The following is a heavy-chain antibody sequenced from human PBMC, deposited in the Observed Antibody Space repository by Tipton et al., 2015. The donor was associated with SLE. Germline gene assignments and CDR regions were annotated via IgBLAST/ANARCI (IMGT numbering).Heavy chain of an antibody. CDR1: GFTFSSYA. V-gene: IGHV3-33*08. J-gene: IGHJ4*02. Sequence: SLRLSCAASGFTFSSYAMSWVRQAPGKGLEWVAVIWYDGSNKYYADSVKGRFTISRDNSKNSLYLQMNSLRAEDTAVYYCAVLQFLESLYSWGQGALVTVSS. CDR2: IWYDGSNK. CDR3: AVLQFLESLYS. D-gene: IGHD3-3*01.